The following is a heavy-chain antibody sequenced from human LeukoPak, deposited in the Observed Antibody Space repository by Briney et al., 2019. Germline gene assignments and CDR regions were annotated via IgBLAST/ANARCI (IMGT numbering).Heavy chain of an antibody. CDR2: IYYSGST. J-gene: IGHJ2*01. CDR3: ARVSAEHWYFDL. CDR1: GGSIRRYY. V-gene: IGHV4-59*01. Sequence: PSETLSLTCTVSGGSIRRYYWSWIRQPPAKGLEWIGYIYYSGSTNYNPSLKSRVTISVDTSKNQFSLKLSSVTAADTAVYYCARVSAEHWYFDLWGRGTLVTVSS.